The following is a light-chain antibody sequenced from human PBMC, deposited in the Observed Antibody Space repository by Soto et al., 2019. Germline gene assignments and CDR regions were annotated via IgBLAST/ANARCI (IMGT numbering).Light chain of an antibody. Sequence: QPVLTQSPSASASLGASVKLTCTLSSGHSTYAIAWHQQQPEKGPRYLMNLNSDGSHTKGDGIPDRFSGSSSGAERYLTISSVQSEDEADYYCQTWGPGFVVFGGGTKVTVL. CDR3: QTWGPGFVV. V-gene: IGLV4-69*01. CDR1: SGHSTYA. CDR2: LNSDGSH. J-gene: IGLJ2*01.